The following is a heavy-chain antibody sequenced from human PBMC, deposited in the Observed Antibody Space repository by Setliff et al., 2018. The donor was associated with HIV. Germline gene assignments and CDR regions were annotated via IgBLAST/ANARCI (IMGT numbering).Heavy chain of an antibody. CDR3: ARARWNDVSQLYYSDF. V-gene: IGHV7-4-1*02. J-gene: IGHJ4*02. Sequence: SVKVSCKASGYTFSSYVWNWLRQAPGQGLEWMGWLNINSGNQTYAQGFTGRFVISVDTSVSTAYLQLSGLKAEDTAVYYCARARWNDVSQLYYSDFWGQGTLVTVSS. CDR2: LNINSGNQ. D-gene: IGHD1-1*01. CDR1: GYTFSSYV.